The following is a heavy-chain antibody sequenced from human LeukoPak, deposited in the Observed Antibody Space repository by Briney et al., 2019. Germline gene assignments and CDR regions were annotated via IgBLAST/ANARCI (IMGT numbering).Heavy chain of an antibody. D-gene: IGHD6-13*01. CDR2: IYHSGST. CDR3: ARPPGIAAAWFDP. CDR1: GGSISSSSYY. V-gene: IGHV4-39*01. Sequence: SETLSLTCTVSGGSISSSSYYWGWIRQPPGKGLEWIGSIYHSGSTYYNPSLKSRVTISVDTSKDQFSLKLTSVTAADTAVYYCARPPGIAAAWFDPWGQGTLVTVSS. J-gene: IGHJ5*02.